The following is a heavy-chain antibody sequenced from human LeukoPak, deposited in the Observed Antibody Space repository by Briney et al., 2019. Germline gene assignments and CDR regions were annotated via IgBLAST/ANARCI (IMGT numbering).Heavy chain of an antibody. CDR1: GGSFSGYY. J-gene: IGHJ4*02. CDR3: VRRLLLWFGGNTAHFDY. Sequence: PSGTLSLTCAVYGGSFSGYYWSWIRQPPGKGLEWIGEINYSGSTNYNPSLKSRVTISVDTSKNQFSLKLSSVTAADTAVYYCVRRLLLWFGGNTAHFDYWGQGTLVTVSS. D-gene: IGHD3-10*01. CDR2: INYSGST. V-gene: IGHV4-34*01.